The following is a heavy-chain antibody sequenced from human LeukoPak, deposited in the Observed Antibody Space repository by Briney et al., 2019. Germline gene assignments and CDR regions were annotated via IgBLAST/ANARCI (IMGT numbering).Heavy chain of an antibody. J-gene: IGHJ5*02. V-gene: IGHV3-23*01. CDR3: AKDGAQYSSGPECDP. D-gene: IGHD6-19*01. CDR2: ISHDGMNA. CDR1: GLHFSGTA. Sequence: GGSLRLSCAASGLHFSGTAMSWVRQAPGKGLEWVSAISHDGMNAYYADSVKGRFTISRDNSKKPVSLEMSSLTAADPGVYYCAKDGAQYSSGPECDPRGQGALVTVS.